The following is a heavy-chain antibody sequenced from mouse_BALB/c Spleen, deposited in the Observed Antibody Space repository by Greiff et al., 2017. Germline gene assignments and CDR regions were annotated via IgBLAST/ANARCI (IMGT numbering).Heavy chain of an antibody. J-gene: IGHJ4*01. Sequence: QVQLQQSGAELVRPGTSVKISCKASGYTFTNYWLGWVKQRPGHGLEWIGDIYPGGGYTNYNEKFKGKATLTADTSSSTAYMQLSSLTSEDSAVYFCARGGTARSAMDYWGQGTSVTVSS. D-gene: IGHD3-2*01. V-gene: IGHV1-63*02. CDR2: IYPGGGYT. CDR1: GYTFTNYW. CDR3: ARGGTARSAMDY.